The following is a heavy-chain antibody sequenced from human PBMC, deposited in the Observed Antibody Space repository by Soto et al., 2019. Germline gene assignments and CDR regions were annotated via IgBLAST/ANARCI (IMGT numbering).Heavy chain of an antibody. J-gene: IGHJ4*02. Sequence: EVQLVESGGGLVKPGGSLRLSCAASGFTFSTYSINWVRQAPGKGLEWVSSISSSSTYIYYADSVKGRFTISRDNAKNSLSLQMNSLRAEDRAVYYFARGVGFDYWGQGALVTVSS. CDR2: ISSSSTYI. CDR3: ARGVGFDY. V-gene: IGHV3-21*01. D-gene: IGHD1-26*01. CDR1: GFTFSTYS.